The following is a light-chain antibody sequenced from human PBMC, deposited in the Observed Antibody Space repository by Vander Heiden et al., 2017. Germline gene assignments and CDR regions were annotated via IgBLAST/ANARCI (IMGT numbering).Light chain of an antibody. CDR2: WAS. CDR1: QSVFYRSNNKNY. CDR3: QQYYSTPYT. J-gene: IGKJ2*01. V-gene: IGKV4-1*01. Sequence: DIAVRKSPVFLPAALGERATINCRSSQSVFYRSNNKNYLAWYQRKPGQPPKLLIYWASTRECEVPDRFSGSGSGTDFTLTISSLQAEDMAVYYCQQYYSTPYTFGQGTKLEIK.